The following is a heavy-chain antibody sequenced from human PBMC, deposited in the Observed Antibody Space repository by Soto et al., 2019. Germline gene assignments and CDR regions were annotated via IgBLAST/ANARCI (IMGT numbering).Heavy chain of an antibody. V-gene: IGHV4-31*03. CDR2: IYYSGST. J-gene: IGHJ4*02. D-gene: IGHD1-1*01. CDR1: GGSISSGGYY. CDR3: ARWPQLETRFDY. Sequence: QVQLQESGPGLVKPSQTLSLTCTVSGGSISSGGYYWSWIRQHPGKGLEWIGYIYYSGSTYYNPSPKSRLTIPVDTSKNQFALKLSSVTAADTAVYYCARWPQLETRFDYWGQGTLVTVSS.